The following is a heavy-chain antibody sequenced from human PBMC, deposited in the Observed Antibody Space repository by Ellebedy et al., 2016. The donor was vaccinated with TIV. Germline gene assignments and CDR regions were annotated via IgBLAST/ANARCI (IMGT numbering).Heavy chain of an antibody. D-gene: IGHD1-26*01. V-gene: IGHV3-7*01. Sequence: GGSLRLXXAASGFTFSTYWMNWFRQAPGKGLEWVANIRKDGSDKYYVDSVKGRFTISRDNAKNSLSLQMNSLRAEDTAVYYCVKGRGSDSWGQGTLVTVSS. J-gene: IGHJ5*01. CDR1: GFTFSTYW. CDR3: VKGRGSDS. CDR2: IRKDGSDK.